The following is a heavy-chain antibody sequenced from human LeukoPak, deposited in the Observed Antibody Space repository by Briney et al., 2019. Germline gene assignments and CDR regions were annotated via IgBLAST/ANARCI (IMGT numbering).Heavy chain of an antibody. CDR3: ARVPPSIYGDYGSGWYFDL. CDR1: GFTFSSYW. CDR2: IKQDGSEK. Sequence: GGSLRLSCAASGFTFSSYWMSWVRQAPGKGLEWVANIKQDGSEKYYVDSVKGRFTISRDNAKNSLYLQMNSLRAEDTAVYYCARVPPSIYGDYGSGWYFDLWGRGTLVTVSS. D-gene: IGHD4-17*01. J-gene: IGHJ2*01. V-gene: IGHV3-7*01.